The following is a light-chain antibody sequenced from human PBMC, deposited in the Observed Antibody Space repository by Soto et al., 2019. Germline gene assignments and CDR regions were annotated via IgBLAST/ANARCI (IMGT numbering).Light chain of an antibody. CDR1: QAISIS. J-gene: IGKJ2*01. CDR2: AAS. V-gene: IGKV1-9*01. Sequence: DIQLTQSPSFLSASVGDRVTITCRASQAISISLAWYQHNPGKAPKLLIYAASTLQNGVPSSFSGSGSGTEFTLTISSLQPEDFATYYCQHLNDYRYTVGQGTNVEIQ. CDR3: QHLNDYRYT.